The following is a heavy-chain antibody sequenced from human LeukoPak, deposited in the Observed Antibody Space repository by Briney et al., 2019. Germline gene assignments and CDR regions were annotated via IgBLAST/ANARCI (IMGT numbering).Heavy chain of an antibody. D-gene: IGHD4-17*01. Sequence: SVKVSCKASGGTFSSYAISWVRQAPGQGLEWMGRVIPILGIANYAQKFQGRVTITADKSTSTAYMELSSLRSEDTAVYYCARARKTTVTTYDYWGQGTLVTVSS. CDR3: ARARKTTVTTYDY. CDR1: GGTFSSYA. CDR2: VIPILGIA. J-gene: IGHJ4*02. V-gene: IGHV1-69*04.